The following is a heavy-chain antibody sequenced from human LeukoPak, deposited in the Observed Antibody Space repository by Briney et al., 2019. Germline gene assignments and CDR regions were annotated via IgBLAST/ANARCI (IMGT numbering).Heavy chain of an antibody. CDR2: ISWNSGGI. J-gene: IGHJ4*02. Sequence: GRSLRLSCAASGFTFDDYAMPWVRQAPGQGLEWVSGISWNSGGIGYADSVKGRFTIARDNAKNSLYLQMNSLRAEDTALYYCAKDSTRQYGGNSGLFDYWGQGTLVTVSS. V-gene: IGHV3-9*01. CDR3: AKDSTRQYGGNSGLFDY. CDR1: GFTFDDYA. D-gene: IGHD4-23*01.